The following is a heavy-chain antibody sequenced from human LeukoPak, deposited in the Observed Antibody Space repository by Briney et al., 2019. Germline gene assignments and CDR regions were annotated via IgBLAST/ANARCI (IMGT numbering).Heavy chain of an antibody. V-gene: IGHV3-21*04. CDR2: ISTGSSYI. D-gene: IGHD4-23*01. CDR3: ARDGADYGGNSGHADY. J-gene: IGHJ4*02. CDR1: GFTFSKHS. Sequence: GGSLRLSCAASGFTFSKHSMNWVRLAPGKGLEWVSSISTGSSYIYYADSVKGRFTISRDNAKNSLYLQMNSLRAEDTALYYCARDGADYGGNSGHADYWGLGTLVTVSS.